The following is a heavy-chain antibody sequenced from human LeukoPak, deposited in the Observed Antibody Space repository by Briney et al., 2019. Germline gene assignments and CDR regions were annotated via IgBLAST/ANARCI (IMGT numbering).Heavy chain of an antibody. CDR1: GFTFSSYW. CDR2: IASDGSST. J-gene: IGHJ4*02. V-gene: IGHV3-74*01. Sequence: GGSLRLSCAASGFTFSSYWMNWVRHAPGKGLVWVSRIASDGSSTTYAGSVKGRFSISRDNAKNTLYLQMNSLRVEDTAVYYCARGRPHGNDYWGQGTLVTVSS. D-gene: IGHD4-23*01. CDR3: ARGRPHGNDY.